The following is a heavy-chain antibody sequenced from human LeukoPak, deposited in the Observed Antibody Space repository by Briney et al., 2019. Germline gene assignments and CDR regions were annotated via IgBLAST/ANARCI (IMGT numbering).Heavy chain of an antibody. V-gene: IGHV3-74*01. D-gene: IGHD1-26*01. CDR2: ANDDATIT. CDR3: ASYSGSSFRQGYFDY. J-gene: IGHJ4*02. Sequence: GGSLRHSCAASGFTFSWYWMHWVRQAPGKGLVWVSRANDDATITTYADSVKGRFTISRDNAKNTVYLQMNSLRAENTAVYYCASYSGSSFRQGYFDYWGQGTLVTVSS. CDR1: GFTFSWYW.